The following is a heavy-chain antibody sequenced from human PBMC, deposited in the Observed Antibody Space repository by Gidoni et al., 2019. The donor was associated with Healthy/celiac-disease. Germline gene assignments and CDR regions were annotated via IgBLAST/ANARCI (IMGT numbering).Heavy chain of an antibody. CDR3: ARGRVVVVPAAITPDFDY. V-gene: IGHV4-34*01. D-gene: IGHD2-2*02. J-gene: IGHJ4*02. CDR1: GGSCSGYY. Sequence: QVQLQQWGAGLLKPSETLSLTCAVYGGSCSGYYWSWIRQPPGKGLEWIGEINHSGSTNYNPSLKSRVTISVDTSKNQFSLKLSSVTAADTAVYYCARGRVVVVPAAITPDFDYWGQGTLVTVSS. CDR2: INHSGST.